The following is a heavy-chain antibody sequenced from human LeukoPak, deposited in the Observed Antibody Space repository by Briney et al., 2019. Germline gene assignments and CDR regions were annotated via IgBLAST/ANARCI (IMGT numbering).Heavy chain of an antibody. CDR2: IYYTGST. CDR1: GGSISSYY. V-gene: IGHV4-59*08. J-gene: IGHJ4*02. Sequence: PSETLSLTCTVSGGSISSYYWTWIRQPPGKGLEWIGYIYYTGSTNYNPSLKSRVTMSVDTSKNQLSLKLSSVTAADTAVYYCAGGGSGSYYQFDFWGQGTLVTVSP. D-gene: IGHD1-26*01. CDR3: AGGGSGSYYQFDF.